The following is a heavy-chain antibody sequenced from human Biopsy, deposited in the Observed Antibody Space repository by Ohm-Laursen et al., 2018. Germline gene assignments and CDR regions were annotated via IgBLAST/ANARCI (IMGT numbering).Heavy chain of an antibody. Sequence: GASVKVSCKASGYTFTDYYIHWVRQSPGQGLEWMGWINPNNGGTNYAHKFQGRVTMTRDTSISTAYMHLSGLTSDDTAVYYCARLAYSEYRRDPLDVWGQGTMVTVSS. CDR3: ARLAYSEYRRDPLDV. V-gene: IGHV1-2*02. D-gene: IGHD5-18*01. CDR2: INPNNGGT. J-gene: IGHJ3*01. CDR1: GYTFTDYY.